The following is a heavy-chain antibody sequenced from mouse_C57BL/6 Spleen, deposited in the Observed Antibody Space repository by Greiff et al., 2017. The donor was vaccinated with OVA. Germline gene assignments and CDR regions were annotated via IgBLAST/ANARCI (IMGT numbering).Heavy chain of an antibody. Sequence: VKLQASGPGLVAPSQSLSITCTVSGFSFTSYAISWVRQPPGKGLEWLGVIWTGGGTNYNSALKSRLSLSKDNSKSQVFLKMNSLQTDDTARYYCARGNYVGYFDYWGQGTTLTVSS. CDR2: IWTGGGT. J-gene: IGHJ2*01. V-gene: IGHV2-9-1*01. CDR1: GFSFTSYA. CDR3: ARGNYVGYFDY. D-gene: IGHD2-1*01.